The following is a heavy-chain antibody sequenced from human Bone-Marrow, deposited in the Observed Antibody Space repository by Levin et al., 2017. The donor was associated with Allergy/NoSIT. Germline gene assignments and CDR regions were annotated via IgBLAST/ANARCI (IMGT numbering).Heavy chain of an antibody. CDR3: ARDCSGGSCFDY. J-gene: IGHJ4*02. Sequence: TSETLSLTCAASGFTFSPYSMHWVRQAPGKGLEWVSSISTSSNIIDYADSVKGRFTISRDNAKNSLYLQMNSLRAEDTAVYYCARDCSGGSCFDYWGQGTQVTVSS. V-gene: IGHV3-21*01. D-gene: IGHD2-15*01. CDR2: ISTSSNII. CDR1: GFTFSPYS.